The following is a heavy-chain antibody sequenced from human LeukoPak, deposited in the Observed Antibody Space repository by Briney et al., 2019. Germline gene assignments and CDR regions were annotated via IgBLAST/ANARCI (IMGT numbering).Heavy chain of an antibody. Sequence: KSSETLSLTCTVSSDSIMSSSYYWGWIRQPPGKGLEWIGSIYYTGNSNYNSSLKSRVTISIDISKTQLSVKLSSATAADTVVSSGERQGFFLTAFLSSDSWFDPWGPGTLVTVSS. CDR1: SDSIMSSSYY. CDR2: IYYTGNS. D-gene: IGHD3-10*01. CDR3: ERQGFFLTAFLSSDSWFDP. V-gene: IGHV4-39*01. J-gene: IGHJ5*02.